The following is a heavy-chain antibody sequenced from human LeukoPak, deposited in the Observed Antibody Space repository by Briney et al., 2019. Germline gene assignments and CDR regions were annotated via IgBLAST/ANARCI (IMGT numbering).Heavy chain of an antibody. CDR1: EYTFTGYY. CDR3: ARSSRTTPVVAKDY. J-gene: IGHJ4*02. D-gene: IGHD2-21*01. Sequence: ASLKVSCKASEYTFTGYYFHWVRQAPGQPLEWMGWISPNGALTHFAQKFQGRVTMTRDTSISTAYMELSRLRSDDTAVYYCARSSRTTPVVAKDYWGQGTLVTVSS. V-gene: IGHV1-2*02. CDR2: ISPNGALT.